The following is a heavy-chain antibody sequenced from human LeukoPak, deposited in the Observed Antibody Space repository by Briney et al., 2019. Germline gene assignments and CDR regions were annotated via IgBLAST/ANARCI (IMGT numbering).Heavy chain of an antibody. D-gene: IGHD1-26*01. V-gene: IGHV3-72*01. CDR2: IRNKANSYTT. CDR3: TRLVGAND. Sequence: GGSLRLSWAASGFTFSDHAMDWVRQAPGKGLEWVGRIRNKANSYTTEYAASVQGRFTVSRDDSKNSLYLQMNSMKTEDTAVYYCTRLVGANDWGQGTLVTVSS. J-gene: IGHJ4*02. CDR1: GFTFSDHA.